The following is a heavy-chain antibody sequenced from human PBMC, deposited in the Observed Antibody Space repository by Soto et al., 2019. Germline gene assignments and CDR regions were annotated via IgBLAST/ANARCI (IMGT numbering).Heavy chain of an antibody. CDR2: MNPNSGNT. CDR1: GYTFTSYD. V-gene: IGHV1-8*01. Sequence: ASVKVSCKASGYTFTSYDINWVRQATGQGLEWMGWMNPNSGNTGYAQKFQGRVNMTRNTSISTAYMELSSLRSEDTAVYYCARGQGVLMVYAITIDYWGQGTLVTVSS. J-gene: IGHJ4*02. CDR3: ARGQGVLMVYAITIDY. D-gene: IGHD2-8*01.